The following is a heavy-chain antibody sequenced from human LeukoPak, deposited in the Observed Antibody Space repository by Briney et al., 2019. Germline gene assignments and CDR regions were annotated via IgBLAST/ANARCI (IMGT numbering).Heavy chain of an antibody. J-gene: IGHJ4*02. Sequence: GGSLRLSCAASGFTFSSYAMSWVRQAPGKGLEWVSGISASGGSTFYGDSVKGRFTISRDNSKNTLYLKMNSLRADDTAVYYCASSSSGWYKFDYWGQGTLVSVSS. CDR2: ISASGGST. CDR1: GFTFSSYA. V-gene: IGHV3-23*01. D-gene: IGHD6-19*01. CDR3: ASSSSGWYKFDY.